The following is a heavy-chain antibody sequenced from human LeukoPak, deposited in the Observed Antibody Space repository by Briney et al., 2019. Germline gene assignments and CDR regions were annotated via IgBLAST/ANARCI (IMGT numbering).Heavy chain of an antibody. CDR1: GVTFSSYA. Sequence: GGSLRLSCAASGVTFSSYAMRWVRQAPGKGLEYVSAISSNGGSTYYAHSVKCRFTISRDNSKTTLYLQMGSLRAEDMAVYYCARVGGNRGSNWNDVNNTPSWGYWGQGTLVTVSS. CDR2: ISSNGGST. CDR3: ARVGGNRGSNWNDVNNTPSWGY. J-gene: IGHJ4*02. D-gene: IGHD1-20*01. V-gene: IGHV3-64*01.